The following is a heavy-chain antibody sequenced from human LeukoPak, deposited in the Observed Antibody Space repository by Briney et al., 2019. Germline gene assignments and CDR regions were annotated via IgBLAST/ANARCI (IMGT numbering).Heavy chain of an antibody. CDR3: ARVVVVPAAIFSDY. CDR2: ISSSSSTI. Sequence: GGSLRLSCAASGFTFSSYSMNWVRQAPGKGLEGVSYISSSSSTIYYADSVKGRFTISRDNAKNSLCLQMNSLRAEDTAVYYCARVVVVPAAIFSDYWGQGTLVTVSS. D-gene: IGHD2-2*01. CDR1: GFTFSSYS. V-gene: IGHV3-48*01. J-gene: IGHJ4*02.